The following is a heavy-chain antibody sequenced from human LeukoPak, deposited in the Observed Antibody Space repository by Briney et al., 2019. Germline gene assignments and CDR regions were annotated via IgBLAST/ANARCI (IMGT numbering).Heavy chain of an antibody. CDR1: GYTXTGYY. CDR2: INPKIGGT. J-gene: IGHJ6*02. Sequence: GASVKVSCKASGYTXTGYYMHWVRQAPGQGLEWMGWINPKIGGTNYARKFQGRVSMTRDTSISTAYMELSSLRSDDTAVYYCARTNGVYCSGGVCYTMDVWGQGTTVTVSS. V-gene: IGHV1-2*02. D-gene: IGHD2-15*01. CDR3: ARTNGVYCSGGVCYTMDV.